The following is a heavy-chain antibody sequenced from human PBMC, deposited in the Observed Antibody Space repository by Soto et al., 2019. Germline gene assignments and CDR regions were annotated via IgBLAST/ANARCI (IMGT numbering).Heavy chain of an antibody. V-gene: IGHV3-15*07. CDR3: TSGRVWSAYVPGGY. D-gene: IGHD2-8*02. J-gene: IGHJ1*01. CDR1: GFSFTSAW. Sequence: VQLVESGGGLVKPGGSLRLSFAAAGFSFTSAWMNWVRQIPGKGLEWVGRIQTNIEGGATDYSAPVKGRFTISGDDSKYTVYLQMNRLKTEDTAVYYGTSGRVWSAYVPGGYWGQYARVSGS. CDR2: IQTNIEGGAT.